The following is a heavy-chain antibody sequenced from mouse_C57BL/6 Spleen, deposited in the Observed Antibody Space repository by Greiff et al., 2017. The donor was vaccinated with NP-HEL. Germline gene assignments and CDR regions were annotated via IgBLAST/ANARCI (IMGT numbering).Heavy chain of an antibody. CDR1: GYTFTSYT. Sequence: VMLVESGAELARPGASVKMSCKASGYTFTSYTMHWVKQRPGQGLEWIGYINPSSGYTKYNQKFKDKATLTADKSSSTAYMQLSSLTSEDSAVYYCARGYDYDSYAMDYWGQGTSVTVSS. V-gene: IGHV1-4*01. CDR2: INPSSGYT. J-gene: IGHJ4*01. D-gene: IGHD2-4*01. CDR3: ARGYDYDSYAMDY.